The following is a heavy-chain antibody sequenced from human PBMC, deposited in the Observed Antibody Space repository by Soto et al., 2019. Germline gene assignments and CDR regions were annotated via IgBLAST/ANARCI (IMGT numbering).Heavy chain of an antibody. V-gene: IGHV3-23*01. CDR1: RFKFSNYE. CDR3: AKDRRAGGNSAFYFDF. J-gene: IGHJ4*02. Sequence: PGGSLRLSCAASRFKFSNYEMSKVQQPPPPGLEWVALISATGGGTYYAASVKGRFTISRDNSHNTLYLQVHSLTAEDTAVYYCAKDRRAGGNSAFYFDFWGQGAQVTVSS. D-gene: IGHD3-16*01. CDR2: ISATGGGT.